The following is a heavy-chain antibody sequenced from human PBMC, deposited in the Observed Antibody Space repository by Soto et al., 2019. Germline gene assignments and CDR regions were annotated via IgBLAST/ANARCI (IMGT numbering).Heavy chain of an antibody. Sequence: QVQLVESGGGVVQPGRSLRVSCAASGFIINNYAMHWVRQTPGKGLEWMAVISYDGSNKHYADSVKGRFTISRDNSKNMLYLQMNNLRPDDSAVYYCARRQDFGGPHYYYGMDVWGQGTTVTVSS. V-gene: IGHV3-30*04. J-gene: IGHJ6*02. D-gene: IGHD3-3*01. CDR1: GFIINNYA. CDR3: ARRQDFGGPHYYYGMDV. CDR2: ISYDGSNK.